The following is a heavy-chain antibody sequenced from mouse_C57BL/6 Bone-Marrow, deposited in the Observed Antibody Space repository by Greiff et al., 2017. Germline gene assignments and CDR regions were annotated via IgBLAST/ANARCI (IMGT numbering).Heavy chain of an antibody. CDR3: ADEGWLRFAY. D-gene: IGHD2-3*01. Sequence: VKLVESGPGLVAPSQSLSITCTVSGFSLTSYGVRWVRQPPGKGLEWLGVIWGDGSISKDNSKSQVFLKLNSLQTDDTATYYCADEGWLRFAYWGRGSPVTVSA. J-gene: IGHJ3*01. CDR2: IWGDG. V-gene: IGHV2-3*01. CDR1: GFSLTSYG.